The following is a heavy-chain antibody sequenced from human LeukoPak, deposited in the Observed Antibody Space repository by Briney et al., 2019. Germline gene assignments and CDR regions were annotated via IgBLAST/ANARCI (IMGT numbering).Heavy chain of an antibody. D-gene: IGHD1-26*01. CDR2: ISYDGSNK. V-gene: IGHV3-30-3*01. J-gene: IGHJ6*02. CDR1: GFTFSSYA. Sequence: QPGGSLRLSCAASGFTFSSYAMHWVRQAPGKGLEWVAVISYDGSNKYYADSVKGRFTISRDNSKNTLYLQMNSLRAEDTAVYYCARDPRLVGATYLAPYYYYGMDVWGQGTTVTVSS. CDR3: ARDPRLVGATYLAPYYYYGMDV.